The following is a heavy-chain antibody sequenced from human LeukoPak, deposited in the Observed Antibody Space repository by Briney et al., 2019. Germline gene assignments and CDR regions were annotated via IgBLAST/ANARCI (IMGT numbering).Heavy chain of an antibody. CDR3: ARDSSSSWYNWFDP. V-gene: IGHV4-39*07. CDR1: GGSISSSSYY. J-gene: IGHJ5*02. CDR2: IYYSGST. D-gene: IGHD6-13*01. Sequence: SETLSLTCTVSGGSISSSSYYWGWIRQPPGKGLEWIGSIYYSGSTYYNPSLKSRVTISVDTSKNQFSLKLSSVTAADTAVYYCARDSSSSWYNWFDPWGQGTLVTVSS.